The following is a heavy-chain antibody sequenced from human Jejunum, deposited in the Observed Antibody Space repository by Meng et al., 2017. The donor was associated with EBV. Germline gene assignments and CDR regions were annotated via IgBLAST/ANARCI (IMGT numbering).Heavy chain of an antibody. D-gene: IGHD2-2*01. V-gene: IGHV3-53*01. CDR3: ARKYGGDY. CDR1: GFTVSSSY. CDR2: IYGDGRT. Sequence: EVQLVESGGGLFQPGGSLRLSCAASGFTVSSSYMSWVRQAPGKGLEWVSVIYGDGRTYYADSVKGRFTISRDSSKNTIYLQMNSLRVDDTALYYYARKYGGDYWGQGTLVTVSS. J-gene: IGHJ4*02.